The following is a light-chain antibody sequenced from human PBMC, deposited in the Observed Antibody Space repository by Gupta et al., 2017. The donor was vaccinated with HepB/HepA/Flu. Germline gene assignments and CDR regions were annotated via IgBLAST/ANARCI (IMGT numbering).Light chain of an antibody. CDR3: QHRTNWPPLT. J-gene: IGKJ4*01. Sequence: EIVLTQSPATLSLSPGERATLSCRASQSVTTYLAWYQQKPGQAPRLLIYGASTRATGIPARFSGSGSGTDFTLTISRLEPEDSAVYYCQHRTNWPPLTFGGGTKVEIK. V-gene: IGKV3-11*01. CDR2: GAS. CDR1: QSVTTY.